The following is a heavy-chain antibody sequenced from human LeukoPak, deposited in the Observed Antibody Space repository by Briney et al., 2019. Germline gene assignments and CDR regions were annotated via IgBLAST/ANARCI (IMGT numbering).Heavy chain of an antibody. CDR3: ATSKPGVGPDD. CDR1: GFILRDYG. V-gene: IGHV3-30*02. Sequence: PEGSLRLSCATSGFILRDYGMHWLRQAPGKGLEWVAMIWYNQSKTHYAGSVRGRFTISKDDSKNTLYLQMDSLRADDTAVYYCATSKPGVGPDDWGQGTLVIVSS. D-gene: IGHD1-26*01. CDR2: IWYNQSKT. J-gene: IGHJ4*02.